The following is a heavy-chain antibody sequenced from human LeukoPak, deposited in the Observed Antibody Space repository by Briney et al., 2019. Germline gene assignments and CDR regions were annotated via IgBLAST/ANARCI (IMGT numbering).Heavy chain of an antibody. J-gene: IGHJ4*02. D-gene: IGHD6-19*01. CDR2: IYPGDSDT. CDR1: GYSFTSYW. CDR3: ARHIRFGHSSGPYFAY. Sequence: GGSLQVSCKGSGYSFTSYWIGWVRQMPGKGLEWMGIIYPGDSDTRYSPSFQGQVTISADKSISTAYLQWSSLEALDTAMYYCARHIRFGHSSGPYFAYWGQGTLVTVSS. V-gene: IGHV5-51*01.